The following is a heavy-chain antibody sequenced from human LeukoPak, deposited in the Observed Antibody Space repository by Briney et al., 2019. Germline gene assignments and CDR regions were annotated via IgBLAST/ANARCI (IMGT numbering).Heavy chain of an antibody. J-gene: IGHJ3*02. Sequence: GGSLRLSCAASGFTFSSYGMHWVRQAPGKGLEWVANIKQDGSEEYYVDSVKGRFTISRDNAKNSLYLQMNSLRAEDTAVYYCARSGIIAAAGEDAFDIWGQGTMVTVSS. D-gene: IGHD6-13*01. V-gene: IGHV3-7*01. CDR3: ARSGIIAAAGEDAFDI. CDR2: IKQDGSEE. CDR1: GFTFSSYG.